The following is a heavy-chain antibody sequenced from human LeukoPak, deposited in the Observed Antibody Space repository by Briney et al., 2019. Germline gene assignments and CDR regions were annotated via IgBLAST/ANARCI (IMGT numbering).Heavy chain of an antibody. CDR3: ARHQYSGSYQPTLAGPFDY. D-gene: IGHD1-26*01. CDR2: IYPADSDT. Sequence: GESLKISCKGPTHSFHSQWIGWVRQRPGNGLEWMGIIYPADSDTRYSPTFQGQVTISADKSISTAYLQWSSLKASDTAMYYCARHQYSGSYQPTLAGPFDYWGQGTLVTVSS. V-gene: IGHV5-51*01. J-gene: IGHJ4*02. CDR1: THSFHSQW.